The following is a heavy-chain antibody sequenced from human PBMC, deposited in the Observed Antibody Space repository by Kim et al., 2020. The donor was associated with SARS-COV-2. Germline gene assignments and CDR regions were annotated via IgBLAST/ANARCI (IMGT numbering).Heavy chain of an antibody. CDR1: GFTFSSYA. CDR2: ISGSGGST. Sequence: GGSLRLSCAASGFTFSSYAMSWVRQAPGKGLEWVSAISGSGGSTYYADSVKGRFTISRDNSKNTLYLQMNSLRAEDTAVYYCAKVVTGWYRSSWPVDYWGQGTLVTVSS. J-gene: IGHJ4*02. CDR3: AKVVTGWYRSSWPVDY. V-gene: IGHV3-23*01. D-gene: IGHD6-13*01.